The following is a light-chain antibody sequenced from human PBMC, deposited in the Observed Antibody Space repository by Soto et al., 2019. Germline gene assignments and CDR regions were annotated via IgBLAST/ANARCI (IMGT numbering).Light chain of an antibody. V-gene: IGLV1-40*01. CDR2: GYT. CDR3: QSYDSDLSAWV. Sequence: QSVLTQPPSVSGAPGQTVTISCAGTSSNIGSNYDVHWYQHLPGTAPKLLIFGYTKRPSGVPDRFSGSKSGTSASLAITGLQSEDEAAYYCQSYDSDLSAWVFGGGTKLTVL. CDR1: SSNIGSNYD. J-gene: IGLJ3*02.